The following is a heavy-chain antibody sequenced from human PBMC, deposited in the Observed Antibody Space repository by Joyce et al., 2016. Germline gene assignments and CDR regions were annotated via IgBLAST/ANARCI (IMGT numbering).Heavy chain of an antibody. Sequence: QLQLQESGPGLVKPSETLSLTCTVSGVSISGSSFSWGWIRQPPGKGPEWIATIYSSGSIYYNPSLKSRVTISLDTSENQVARRLTSVTAADTAVYYCARDWTRYTRKPMDVWGQGTTVTVSS. J-gene: IGHJ6*02. CDR2: IYSSGSI. CDR1: GVSISGSSFS. D-gene: IGHD1-14*01. V-gene: IGHV4-39*07. CDR3: ARDWTRYTRKPMDV.